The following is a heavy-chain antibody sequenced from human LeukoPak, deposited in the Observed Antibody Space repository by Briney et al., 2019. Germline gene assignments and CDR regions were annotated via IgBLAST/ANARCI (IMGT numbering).Heavy chain of an antibody. Sequence: GESLKISCKGSGYSFTSYWIGWVRQMPGKGLEWMGIIYPGDSDTKYSPSFQGQVTISSDKSISTAYLQWSSLKASDTAIYYCARRAFRGFGGTYYYYFYMDVWGKGTTVTISS. V-gene: IGHV5-51*01. J-gene: IGHJ6*03. CDR2: IYPGDSDT. CDR3: ARRAFRGFGGTYYYYFYMDV. D-gene: IGHD3-16*01. CDR1: GYSFTSYW.